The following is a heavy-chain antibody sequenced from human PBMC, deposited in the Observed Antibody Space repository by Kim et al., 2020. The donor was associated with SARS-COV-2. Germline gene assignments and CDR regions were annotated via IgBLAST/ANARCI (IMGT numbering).Heavy chain of an antibody. J-gene: IGHJ3*02. V-gene: IGHV3-66*01. CDR3: ALTYATGEDAFDI. CDR2: IYSGGST. D-gene: IGHD2-8*01. CDR1: GFTVSSNY. Sequence: GGSLRLSCAASGFTVSSNYMSWVRQAPGKGLEWVSVIYSGGSTYYADSVKGRFTISRDNYKNTLYLQMNSLRAEDTAVYYCALTYATGEDAFDIWGQGTMVTVSS.